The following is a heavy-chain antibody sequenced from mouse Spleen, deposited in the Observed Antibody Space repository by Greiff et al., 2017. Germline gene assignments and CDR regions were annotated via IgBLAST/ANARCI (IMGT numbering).Heavy chain of an antibody. CDR1: GYTFTSYW. CDR3: ARLVRFAY. D-gene: IGHD2-13*01. J-gene: IGHJ3*01. Sequence: QVQLQQPGAELVMPGASVKLSCKASGYTFTSYWMHWVKQRPGQGLEWIGEIDPSDSYTNYNQKFKGKATLTVDKSSSTAYMQLSSLTSEDSAVYYCARLVRFAYWGQGTLVTVSA. CDR2: IDPSDSYT. V-gene: IGHV1-69*01.